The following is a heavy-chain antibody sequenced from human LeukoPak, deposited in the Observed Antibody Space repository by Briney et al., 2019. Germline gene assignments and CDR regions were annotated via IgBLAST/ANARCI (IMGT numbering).Heavy chain of an antibody. D-gene: IGHD4-23*01. Sequence: PGGSLRLSCAASGFTFSTYGMHWVRQAPGKGLEWVAFIRFDGSNKYYADSMKGRFTISRDNSKNTLYLQMNSLRPEDTAVYYCAKDRRDYGGNIDYRGQGTLVTVSS. J-gene: IGHJ4*02. CDR3: AKDRRDYGGNIDY. CDR2: IRFDGSNK. V-gene: IGHV3-30*02. CDR1: GFTFSTYG.